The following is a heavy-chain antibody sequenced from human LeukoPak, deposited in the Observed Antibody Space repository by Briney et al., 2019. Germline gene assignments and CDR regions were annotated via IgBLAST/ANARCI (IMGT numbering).Heavy chain of an antibody. CDR1: GYSINSGYY. Sequence: PSETLSLTCTVSGYSINSGYYWGWIRQPPGKGLEWIGNIYHSGTTYYNPSLKSRVTISVDTSKNQFSLKLSSVTAADTAVYYCARLRGWYLIDYWGQGTLVTVSS. V-gene: IGHV4-38-2*02. CDR2: IYHSGTT. CDR3: ARLRGWYLIDY. J-gene: IGHJ4*02. D-gene: IGHD6-19*01.